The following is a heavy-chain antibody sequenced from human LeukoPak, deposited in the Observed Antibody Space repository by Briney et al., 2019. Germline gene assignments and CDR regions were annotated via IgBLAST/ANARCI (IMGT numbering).Heavy chain of an antibody. CDR1: GGSISSGGYS. V-gene: IGHV4-30-2*01. D-gene: IGHD3-10*01. J-gene: IGHJ4*02. CDR2: IYHSGST. Sequence: SQTLSLTCAVSGGSISSGGYSWSWIRQPPGKGLEWIGYIYHSGSTYYNPSLKSRVTISVDTSKNQFSLKLSSVTAADTAVYYCARGRPFGELSYFDYWGQGTLVTVSS. CDR3: ARGRPFGELSYFDY.